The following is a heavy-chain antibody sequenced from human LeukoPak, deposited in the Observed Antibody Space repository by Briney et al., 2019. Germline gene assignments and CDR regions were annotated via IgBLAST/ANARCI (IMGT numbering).Heavy chain of an antibody. CDR2: IIPIFGTA. CDR1: GGTFSSYA. V-gene: IGHV1-69*13. Sequence: SVKVSRKASGGTFSSYAISWVRQAPGQGLEWMGGIIPIFGTANYAQKFQGRVTVTADESTSTAYMELSSLRSGDTAVYYCARGYCSGGSCYAADYWGQGTLVTVSS. D-gene: IGHD2-15*01. J-gene: IGHJ4*02. CDR3: ARGYCSGGSCYAADY.